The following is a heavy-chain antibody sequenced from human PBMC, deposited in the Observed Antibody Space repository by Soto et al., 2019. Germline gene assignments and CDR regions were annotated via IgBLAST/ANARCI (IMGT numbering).Heavy chain of an antibody. CDR3: ARARFGELLNRAFDP. Sequence: QMQLVQSGAEVRKPGSSVKVSCKASGGTFSSYAISWVRQAPGQGLEWMGGIVPFFGTANSAQNFQGRVTITADESTSTAYMEPSSLRSEDTAVYYCARARFGELLNRAFDPWGQGTLVTVSS. CDR2: IVPFFGTA. J-gene: IGHJ5*02. CDR1: GGTFSSYA. V-gene: IGHV1-69*01. D-gene: IGHD3-10*01.